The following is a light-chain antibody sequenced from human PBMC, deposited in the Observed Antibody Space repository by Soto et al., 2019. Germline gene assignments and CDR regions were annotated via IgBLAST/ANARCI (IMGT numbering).Light chain of an antibody. CDR2: AAS. J-gene: IGKJ1*01. Sequence: DIQMTQSPSSLSASVGDRVTITCRASQSITTSLNWYQQKPGKAPKVLIYAASSLQSGVPSRFSGSGSGTDFTFTITSLQPDDFATYYCQQSHTIPRAFGQGTKVEF. V-gene: IGKV1-39*01. CDR3: QQSHTIPRA. CDR1: QSITTS.